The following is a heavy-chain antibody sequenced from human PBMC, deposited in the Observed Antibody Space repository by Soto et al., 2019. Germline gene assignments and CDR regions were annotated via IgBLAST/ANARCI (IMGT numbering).Heavy chain of an antibody. CDR2: IYAGGNT. Sequence: GWSLRLSCSASVFSVTSNYMTWFRQAPGKGLECVSVIYAGGNTYYPDSVKGRFTISSDNSKNTLFLQMNNLRAEDTAVYYCARVTTFYDILTSSYALNYFDYWGQGTRVTVSS. CDR3: ARVTTFYDILTSSYALNYFDY. J-gene: IGHJ4*02. CDR1: VFSVTSNY. D-gene: IGHD3-9*01. V-gene: IGHV3-53*01.